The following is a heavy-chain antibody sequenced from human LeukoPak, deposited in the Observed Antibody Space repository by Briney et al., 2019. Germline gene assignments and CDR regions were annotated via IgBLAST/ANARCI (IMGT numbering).Heavy chain of an antibody. Sequence: GGSLRLSCAASGITFSRYVMSWVRQAPGKGLEWVSLISGSGGNTYYADSVKGPFTISRDNSKNTLYLQMNSLRAEDTAVYYCAKDPTDSSGYYLYYFDFWVQGTLVTVSS. V-gene: IGHV3-23*01. CDR1: GITFSRYV. CDR2: ISGSGGNT. CDR3: AKDPTDSSGYYLYYFDF. D-gene: IGHD3-22*01. J-gene: IGHJ4*02.